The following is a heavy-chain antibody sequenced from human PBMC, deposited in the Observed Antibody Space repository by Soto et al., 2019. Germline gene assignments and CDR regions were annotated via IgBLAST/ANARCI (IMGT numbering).Heavy chain of an antibody. CDR3: AKDARIAARLTDLYYYYYYGMDV. D-gene: IGHD6-6*01. Sequence: QVQLVESGGGVVQPGRSLRLSCAASGFTFSSYGMHWVRQAPGKGLEWVAVISYDGSNKYYADSVKGRFTISRDNSKNTLYLQMNSLRAEDTAVYYCAKDARIAARLTDLYYYYYYGMDVWGQGTTVTVSS. CDR2: ISYDGSNK. CDR1: GFTFSSYG. V-gene: IGHV3-30*18. J-gene: IGHJ6*02.